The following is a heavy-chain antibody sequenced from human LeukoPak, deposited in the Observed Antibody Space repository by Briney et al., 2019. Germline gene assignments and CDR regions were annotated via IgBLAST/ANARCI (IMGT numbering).Heavy chain of an antibody. D-gene: IGHD2-2*01. CDR3: AKDEYCSSTSCYGGLDY. CDR1: GFTVSGTY. Sequence: PGGSLRLSCAASGFTVSGTYMSWVRQAPGKGLEWVSAISGSGGSTYYADSVKGRFTISRDNSKNSLYLQMNSLRAEDTALYYCAKDEYCSSTSCYGGLDYWGQGTLVTVSS. V-gene: IGHV3-23*01. CDR2: ISGSGGST. J-gene: IGHJ4*02.